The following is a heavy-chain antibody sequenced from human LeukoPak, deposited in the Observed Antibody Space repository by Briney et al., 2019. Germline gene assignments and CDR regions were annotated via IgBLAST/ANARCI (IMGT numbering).Heavy chain of an antibody. V-gene: IGHV3-53*01. CDR2: IHSGGST. CDR3: ARAWDGFDI. Sequence: GRSLRLSCAASGFTVSSNYMTWVRQAPGKGLEWVSVIHSGGSTYNADSVKGRFTISRDNSKNTVYLQMNSLRAEDTAVYYCARAWDGFDIWGQGTMLTVSS. J-gene: IGHJ3*02. CDR1: GFTVSSNY.